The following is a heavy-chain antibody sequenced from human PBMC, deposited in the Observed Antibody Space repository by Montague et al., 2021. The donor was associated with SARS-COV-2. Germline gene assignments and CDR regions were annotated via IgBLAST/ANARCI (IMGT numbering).Heavy chain of an antibody. Sequence: SETLSLTCAGSGGSISGDYWSWTRQYPGKGLEWNGYVHYAGSTKYNPSLKTRVTLSLDTPKNHFSLKLSSVTAADTAVYYCARAQNTCFIANCVNYFEVWGLGALVTVSS. V-gene: IGHV4-59*01. CDR3: ARAQNTCFIANCVNYFEV. CDR2: VHYAGST. CDR1: GGSISGDY. J-gene: IGHJ4*02. D-gene: IGHD1-1*01.